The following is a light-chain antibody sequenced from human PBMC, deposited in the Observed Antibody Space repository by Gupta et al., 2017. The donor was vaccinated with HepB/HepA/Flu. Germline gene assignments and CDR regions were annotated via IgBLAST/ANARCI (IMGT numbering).Light chain of an antibody. CDR3: QQTYSFPPT. CDR2: VAS. CDR1: QGISTF. Sequence: IQMTPSPSSLSASVGDRVTITCRASQGISTFLNWYQQKPGKAPKVVIFVASILQSGVPSRFSGSGSATDFTLTINSLQPEDFATYYWQQTYSFPPTFGQGTKLEIK. J-gene: IGKJ1*01. V-gene: IGKV1-39*01.